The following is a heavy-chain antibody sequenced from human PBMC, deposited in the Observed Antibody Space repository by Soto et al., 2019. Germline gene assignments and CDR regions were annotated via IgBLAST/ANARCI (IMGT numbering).Heavy chain of an antibody. CDR3: ARDLAYRDGYNQEYYYYGMDV. CDR1: GFTFSSYA. CDR2: ISYDGSNK. D-gene: IGHD5-12*01. Sequence: GGSLRLSCAASGFTFSSYAMHWVRQAPGKGLEWVAVISYDGSNKYYADSVKGRFIISRDNSKNTLYLQMNSLRAEDTAVYYCARDLAYRDGYNQEYYYYGMDVWGQGTTVTVSS. V-gene: IGHV3-30-3*01. J-gene: IGHJ6*02.